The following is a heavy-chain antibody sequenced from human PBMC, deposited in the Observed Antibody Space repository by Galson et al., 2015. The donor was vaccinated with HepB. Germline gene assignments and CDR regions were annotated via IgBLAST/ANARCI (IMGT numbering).Heavy chain of an antibody. D-gene: IGHD2-15*01. CDR2: ISSSSITI. J-gene: IGHJ3*02. CDR1: GFTFSSYS. V-gene: IGHV3-48*01. CDR3: ATYCSDGSCYSRYAFDI. Sequence: SLRLSCAASGFTFSSYSMNWVRQAPEKGLEWVSYISSSSITIHYADSVKGRFTISRDNAKNSLYLQMNSLRAEDTAVYYCATYCSDGSCYSRYAFDIWGQGTMVTVSS.